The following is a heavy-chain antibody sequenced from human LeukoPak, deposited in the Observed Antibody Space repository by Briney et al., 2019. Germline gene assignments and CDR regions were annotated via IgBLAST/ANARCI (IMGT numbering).Heavy chain of an antibody. J-gene: IGHJ4*02. CDR2: INQDGSEK. CDR1: GFTFSSYW. Sequence: GGSLRLSCAASGFTFSSYWMSWVRQSPGKGLEWVANINQDGSEKSYVVSVKGRFTISRDNAKNSLFLQMNSLRVEDTAVYYCVPLNWNPPGDFDRWGQGTLVTVSS. D-gene: IGHD1-20*01. CDR3: VPLNWNPPGDFDR. V-gene: IGHV3-7*01.